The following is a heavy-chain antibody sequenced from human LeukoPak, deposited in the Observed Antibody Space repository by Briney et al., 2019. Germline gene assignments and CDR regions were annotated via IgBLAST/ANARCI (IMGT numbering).Heavy chain of an antibody. Sequence: PSETLSLTCTVSGGSISSYYWSWFRQPPGKGLEWIGYIYSTVSGSTSQNPSLKSRVTISVGTSKNQISLGLNSVTATDTAVCYCARGRINNWFLDYWGQGTLVTVSS. V-gene: IGHV4-59*08. CDR2: IYSTVSGST. J-gene: IGHJ4*02. CDR1: GGSISSYY. D-gene: IGHD1-1*01. CDR3: ARGRINNWFLDY.